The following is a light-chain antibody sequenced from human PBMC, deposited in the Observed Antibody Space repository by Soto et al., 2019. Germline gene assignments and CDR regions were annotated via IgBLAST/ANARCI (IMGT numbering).Light chain of an antibody. CDR1: SSDVGSYNL. Sequence: QSALTQPASVSGSPGQSITISCTGTSSDVGSYNLVSWYQQHPGKAPKLMIYECSKRPSGVSNRFSGSKSGNTASLTISGLQAEDEADYYCCSYAGSSVLFGGGTKLTVL. CDR3: CSYAGSSVL. V-gene: IGLV2-23*01. CDR2: ECS. J-gene: IGLJ2*01.